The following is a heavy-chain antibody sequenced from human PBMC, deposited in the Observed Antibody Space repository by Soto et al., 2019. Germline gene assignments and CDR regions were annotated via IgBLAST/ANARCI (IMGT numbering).Heavy chain of an antibody. CDR1: GFTFTSSA. J-gene: IGHJ6*02. Sequence: SSVKVSCKASGFTFTSSAVQWVRQARGQRLEWIGWIVVGSGNTNYAQKFQERVTITRDMSTSTAYMELSSLRSEDTAVYYCAAAPRITMVRGVTRSEYYGMDVWG. CDR2: IVVGSGNT. D-gene: IGHD3-10*01. V-gene: IGHV1-58*01. CDR3: AAAPRITMVRGVTRSEYYGMDV.